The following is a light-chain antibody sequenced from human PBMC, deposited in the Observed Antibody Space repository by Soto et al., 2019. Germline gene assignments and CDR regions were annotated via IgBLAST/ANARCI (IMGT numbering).Light chain of an antibody. CDR3: QSYDSSLSGYV. V-gene: IGLV1-40*01. CDR1: SSSVGAGYD. J-gene: IGLJ1*01. Sequence: QSVLTQPTSVSGATGQRVAISCTGSSSSVGAGYDVHWYQQLPGTAPKVVVYGTNNRPSGVPDRFSGSRSGTSASLAITGLQAEDEADYYCQSYDSSLSGYVFGTGTKVTVL. CDR2: GTN.